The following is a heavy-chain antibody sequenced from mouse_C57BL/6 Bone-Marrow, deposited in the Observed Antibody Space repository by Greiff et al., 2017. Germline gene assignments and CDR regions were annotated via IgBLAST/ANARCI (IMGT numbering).Heavy chain of an antibody. Sequence: QVQLKQPGAELVKPGASVKVSCKASGYTFTSYWMHWVKQRPGQGLEWIGRIHPSDSDTNYNQKFKGKATLTVDKSSSTAYMQLSSLTSEDSAVYYCAIWDYSRGYYAMDYWGQGTSVTVSS. D-gene: IGHD2-12*01. J-gene: IGHJ4*01. CDR3: AIWDYSRGYYAMDY. CDR2: IHPSDSDT. V-gene: IGHV1-74*01. CDR1: GYTFTSYW.